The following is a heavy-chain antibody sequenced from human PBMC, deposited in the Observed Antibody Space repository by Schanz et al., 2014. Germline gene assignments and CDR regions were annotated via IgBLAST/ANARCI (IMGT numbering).Heavy chain of an antibody. CDR1: GFTFTNYA. CDR3: AKDAPYPFDL. J-gene: IGHJ2*01. V-gene: IGHV3-23*01. CDR2: ISDSGDTA. Sequence: DVQLLESGGGLVQPGGSLRLSCAASGFTFTNYAMSWVRQAPGKGLEWVSLISDSGDTAYYADSVKGRFTISRDNSKNTLYLQMNSLRAEDTAIYYCAKDAPYPFDLWGRGTLITVSS.